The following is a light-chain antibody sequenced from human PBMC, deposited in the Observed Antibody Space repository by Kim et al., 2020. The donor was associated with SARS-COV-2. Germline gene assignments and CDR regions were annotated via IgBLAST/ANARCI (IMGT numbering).Light chain of an antibody. CDR1: QGISTW. J-gene: IGKJ4*01. CDR2: VAS. V-gene: IGKV1-12*01. Sequence: EAVGDRVTIACRASQGISTWLAWYQHKPGKAPKMLIYVASTLQSGVPSRFSDSGSGTNFTLTISSLQPEDFATYYCQQAQSFPLTFGGGTKVDIK. CDR3: QQAQSFPLT.